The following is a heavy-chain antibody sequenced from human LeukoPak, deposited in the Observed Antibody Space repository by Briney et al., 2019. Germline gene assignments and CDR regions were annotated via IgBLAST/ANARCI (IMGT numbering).Heavy chain of an antibody. J-gene: IGHJ4*02. CDR3: ARVHCDTPMLIDSCYYFDY. CDR1: GGSISTYY. CDR2: IYYSGST. Sequence: SETLSLTRTVSGGSISTYYWSWIRQPPGKELEWIGYIYYSGSTNYNPSLKSRVTISVDTSKNQFSLNLSSVSAADTAVYYCARVHCDTPMLIDSCYYFDYWGQGTLVTVSS. D-gene: IGHD5-18*01. V-gene: IGHV4-59*01.